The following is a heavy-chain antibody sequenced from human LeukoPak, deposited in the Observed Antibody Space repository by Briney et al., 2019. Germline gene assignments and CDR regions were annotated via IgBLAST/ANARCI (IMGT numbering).Heavy chain of an antibody. CDR1: GFAFSDYY. J-gene: IGHJ4*02. D-gene: IGHD1-26*01. Sequence: GGSLRLSCAASGFAFSDYYMSWIRQAPGKGLEWVSYISSSGSTIYYADSVKGRFTISRDNAKNSLYLQMNSLRVEDTAVYYCAKDRIVGATTSYDYFDYWGQGTLVTVSS. V-gene: IGHV3-11*01. CDR2: ISSSGSTI. CDR3: AKDRIVGATTSYDYFDY.